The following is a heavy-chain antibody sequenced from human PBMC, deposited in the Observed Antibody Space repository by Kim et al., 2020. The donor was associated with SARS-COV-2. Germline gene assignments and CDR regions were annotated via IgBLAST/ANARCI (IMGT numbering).Heavy chain of an antibody. CDR3: ARDPVGDGYSFFDY. Sequence: GGSLRLSCAVSGLTVTSNHMNWIRQAPGRGLERVSVIFGGGSTYYAAYVQGRFTISRDYYKNTLSLQMNSRRAEDTAIYYCARDPVGDGYSFFDYWGQGTLVTVSS. CDR2: IFGGGST. CDR1: GLTVTSNH. J-gene: IGHJ4*02. D-gene: IGHD4-4*01. V-gene: IGHV3-53*01.